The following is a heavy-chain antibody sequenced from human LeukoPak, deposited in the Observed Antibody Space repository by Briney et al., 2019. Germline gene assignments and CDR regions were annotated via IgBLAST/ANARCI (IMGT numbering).Heavy chain of an antibody. J-gene: IGHJ4*02. V-gene: IGHV1-2*02. CDR1: GYTFTGYY. Sequence: ASVKVSCKASGYTFTGYYMHWVRQAPGQGLEWMGWINPNSGGTNYAQKFQGRVTMTRDTSISTAYMELSRLRSDDTAVYYCARGSIAPYYYDSSGYYYYWGQGTLVTVSS. D-gene: IGHD3-22*01. CDR3: ARGSIAPYYYDSSGYYYY. CDR2: INPNSGGT.